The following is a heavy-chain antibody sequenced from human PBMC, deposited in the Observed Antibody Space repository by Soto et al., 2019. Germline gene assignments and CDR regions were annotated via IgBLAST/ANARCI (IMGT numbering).Heavy chain of an antibody. J-gene: IGHJ6*02. CDR1: GGTFSSYA. V-gene: IGHV1-69*11. D-gene: IGHD6-6*01. Sequence: SVKVSCKASGGTFSSYAISWVRQAPGQGLEWMGRIIPFIGTANYAQKFQGRVTITADESTSTAYMELTSLRSEDTAVYYCARVVLHKVNASYYYGMDVWGQGTTVTVSS. CDR2: IIPFIGTA. CDR3: ARVVLHKVNASYYYGMDV.